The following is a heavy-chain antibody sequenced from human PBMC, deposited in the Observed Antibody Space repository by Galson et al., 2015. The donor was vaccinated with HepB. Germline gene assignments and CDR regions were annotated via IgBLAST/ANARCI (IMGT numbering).Heavy chain of an antibody. CDR3: ARDGQSGSHYALDY. J-gene: IGHJ4*02. CDR2: IVYTGTNK. CDR1: GFTFNSHG. V-gene: IGHV3-33*01. Sequence: SLRLSCAASGFTFNSHGMHWVRQAPGKGLEWVAVIVYTGTNKYYADSVKGRFTISRDNSKSTVHLQVSNLRGDDTGVYYCARDGQSGSHYALDYWGQGTLVTVSS. D-gene: IGHD1-26*01.